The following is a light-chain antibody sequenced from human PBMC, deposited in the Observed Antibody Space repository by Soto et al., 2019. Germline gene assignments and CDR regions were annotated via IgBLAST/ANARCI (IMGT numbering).Light chain of an antibody. CDR1: QGISSW. CDR2: AAS. Sequence: DIQRTQSPSSVSASGGDIVTISCRASQGISSWLAWYQQKPGKAPKLLIYAASSLQSGVPSRFSGSGSGTDFTLTTSSLPPADFATYYCQQANSFPPSITIRQGTRLEIK. V-gene: IGKV1-12*01. J-gene: IGKJ5*01. CDR3: QQANSFPPSIT.